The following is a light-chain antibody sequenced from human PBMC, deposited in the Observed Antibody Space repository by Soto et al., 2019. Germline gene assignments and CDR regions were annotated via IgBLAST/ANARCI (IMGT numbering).Light chain of an antibody. CDR2: AAS. Sequence: EIVMTQSPATLSVSPGERATLSCRASQSVSNNLAWYQQKPGQAPRLLIYAASTRASGIPARFSGSGSGTEFTLTISSLQSEDFAVYYCQLRSNWPLWTFGQGTKVEIK. V-gene: IGKV3-15*01. CDR1: QSVSNN. J-gene: IGKJ1*01. CDR3: QLRSNWPLWT.